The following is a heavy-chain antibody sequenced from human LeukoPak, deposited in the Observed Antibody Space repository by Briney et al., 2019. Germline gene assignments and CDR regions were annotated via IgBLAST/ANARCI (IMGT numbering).Heavy chain of an antibody. D-gene: IGHD6-19*01. CDR2: MNPNSGNT. CDR3: ARVGVGQWPFPKSSFDY. CDR1: GYTFTSYD. Sequence: ASVKVSCKASGYTFTSYDINWVRQATGQGLEWMGWMNPNSGNTGYAQKFQGRVTMTRNTSISTAYMGLSSLRSEDTAVYYCARVGVGQWPFPKSSFDYWGQGTLVTVSS. J-gene: IGHJ4*02. V-gene: IGHV1-8*01.